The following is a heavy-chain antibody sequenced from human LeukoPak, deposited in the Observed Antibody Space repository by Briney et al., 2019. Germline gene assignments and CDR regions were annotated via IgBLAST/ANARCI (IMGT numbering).Heavy chain of an antibody. CDR2: INHSGST. CDR1: GGSFSGYY. CDR3: ARDTESSGWHKLGYYYYYGMDV. J-gene: IGHJ6*02. Sequence: SETLSLTCAVYGGSFSGYYWSWIRQPPGKGLEWIGEINHSGSTNYNPSLKSRVTISVDTSKNQFSLQLNSVTPEDTAVYYCARDTESSGWHKLGYYYYYGMDVWGQGTTVTVSS. V-gene: IGHV4-34*01. D-gene: IGHD6-19*01.